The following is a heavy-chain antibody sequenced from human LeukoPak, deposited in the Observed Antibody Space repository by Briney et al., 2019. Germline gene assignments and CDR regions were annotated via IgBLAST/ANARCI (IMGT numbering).Heavy chain of an antibody. J-gene: IGHJ5*01. Sequence: GGSLRLSCAASGFSFSTYSMNWVRHAPGKGLGWVSSISSRSDYIYYADSVKGRFTISRDTAKKSLYLQTNSLSAEDPAVYYCERESSWSDSWGQGNLVTVSS. CDR2: ISSRSDYI. CDR3: ERESSWSDS. D-gene: IGHD6-13*01. CDR1: GFSFSTYS. V-gene: IGHV3-21*01.